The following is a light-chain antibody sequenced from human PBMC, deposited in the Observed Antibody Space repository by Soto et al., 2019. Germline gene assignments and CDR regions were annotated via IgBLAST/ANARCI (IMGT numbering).Light chain of an antibody. V-gene: IGLV2-14*01. CDR1: SSDVGGYNY. Sequence: QSVLTHPASVSGSPGQSITISCTGTSSDVGGYNYVSWYQQHPGKAPKLMIYDVSSRPSGVSNRFSGSKSGNTASLTISGLQAEDEADYYCSSYRGSSSCVFGTGTKVTVL. CDR2: DVS. J-gene: IGLJ1*01. CDR3: SSYRGSSSCV.